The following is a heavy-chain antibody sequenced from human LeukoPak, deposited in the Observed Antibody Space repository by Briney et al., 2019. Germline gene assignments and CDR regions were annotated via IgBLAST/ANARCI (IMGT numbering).Heavy chain of an antibody. V-gene: IGHV4-61*02. CDR2: IYTSGST. D-gene: IGHD2-15*01. CDR1: GGSISSGSYY. CDR3: ARDRLLGFDY. J-gene: IGHJ4*02. Sequence: SQTLSLTCTVSGGSISSGSYYWSWIRQPAGKGLEWIGRIYTSGSTNYNPSLKSRVTISLDTSKNQVSLRLSSVTAADTAVYYCARDRLLGFDYWGQGTLVTVSS.